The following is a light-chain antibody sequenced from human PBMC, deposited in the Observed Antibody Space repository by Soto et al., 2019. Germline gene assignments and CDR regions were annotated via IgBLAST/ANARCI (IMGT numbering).Light chain of an antibody. Sequence: QSVLTQPPSVSGAPGQRVTISCTGTRSNIGAGFDVHWYQQLPGTAPKLLIYDNNNRPSGVPDRFSGSKSGTSASLAITGRQAEDEADYYCQSYYGSRSGPEVFGGGTKLTVL. V-gene: IGLV1-40*01. CDR2: DNN. J-gene: IGLJ3*02. CDR1: RSNIGAGFD. CDR3: QSYYGSRSGPEV.